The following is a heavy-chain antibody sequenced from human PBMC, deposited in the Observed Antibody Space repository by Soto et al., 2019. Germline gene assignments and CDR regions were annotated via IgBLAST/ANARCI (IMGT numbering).Heavy chain of an antibody. J-gene: IGHJ4*02. CDR1: GYTFSNFW. CDR2: IYPGDHET. V-gene: IGHV5-51*01. CDR3: ARSPRSSPYFDY. Sequence: GESLKISCQSSGYTFSNFWIGWVRQLPGKGLEWMGIIYPGDHETRYSPSFHGKVTISADRSINTAYLQWNSLEASDTAFYFCARSPRSSPYFDYWGQGALVTVS. D-gene: IGHD6-13*01.